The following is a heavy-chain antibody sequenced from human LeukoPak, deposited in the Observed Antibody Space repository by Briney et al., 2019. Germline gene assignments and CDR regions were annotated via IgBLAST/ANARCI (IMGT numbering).Heavy chain of an antibody. D-gene: IGHD3-10*01. Sequence: GGSLRLSCAASGFTFSSYWLRWFRQPPGKGLEGVANIKNDGSEEYYVDSVKGRFTIPRDNAKNSLFLQMNSLTVEDTAVYYCARAIRGSAVDTGDRWGQGTLVTVSS. CDR1: GFTFSSYW. CDR3: ARAIRGSAVDTGDR. J-gene: IGHJ4*02. CDR2: IKNDGSEE. V-gene: IGHV3-7*01.